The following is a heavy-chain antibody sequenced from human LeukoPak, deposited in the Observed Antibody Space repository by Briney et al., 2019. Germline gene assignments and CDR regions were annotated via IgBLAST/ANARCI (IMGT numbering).Heavy chain of an antibody. V-gene: IGHV1-2*02. CDR2: INPNSGGT. CDR3: AREAYGSGSFRTDYYYMDV. CDR1: GYTFTGYY. J-gene: IGHJ6*03. Sequence: ASVKVSCKASGYTFTGYYMHWVRQAPGQGLEWMGWINPNSGGTKYAQKFQGRVTMTRDTSISTAYMELNRLRSDDTAVYYCAREAYGSGSFRTDYYYMDVWGKGTTVTISS. D-gene: IGHD3-10*01.